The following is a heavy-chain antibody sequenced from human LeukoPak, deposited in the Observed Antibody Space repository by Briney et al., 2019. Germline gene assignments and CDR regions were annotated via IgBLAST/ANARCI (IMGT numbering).Heavy chain of an antibody. V-gene: IGHV4-39*01. CDR1: GGSISSSSYY. Sequence: SETLSLTCTVSGGSISSSSYYWGWIRQPPGKGLEWIGSIYYSGSTYYNPSLKSRVTISVDTSKNQFSLKLSSVTAADTAVYYCARHSSSNFDYWGQGTLVTASS. D-gene: IGHD6-13*01. J-gene: IGHJ4*02. CDR3: ARHSSSNFDY. CDR2: IYYSGST.